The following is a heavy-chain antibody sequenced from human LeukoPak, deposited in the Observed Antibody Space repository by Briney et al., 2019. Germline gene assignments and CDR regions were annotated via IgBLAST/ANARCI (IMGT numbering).Heavy chain of an antibody. D-gene: IGHD3-9*01. CDR2: INWNGGST. CDR1: GFTFDDYG. J-gene: IGHJ3*02. V-gene: IGHV3-20*04. CDR3: AREMGVLRYFDWFSDAFDI. Sequence: PGGSLRLSCAASGFTFDDYGMSWVRQAPGKGLEWVSGINWNGGSTGYADSVKGRFTISRDNAKNSLYLQMNSLRAEDTALYYCAREMGVLRYFDWFSDAFDIWGQGTMVTVSS.